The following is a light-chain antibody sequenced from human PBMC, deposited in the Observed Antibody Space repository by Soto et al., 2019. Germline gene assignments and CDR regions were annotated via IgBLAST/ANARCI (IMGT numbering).Light chain of an antibody. CDR3: QQYGSSPPIA. CDR2: GAS. J-gene: IGKJ4*01. CDR1: QSVTSNF. Sequence: EIVLTQSPGTLSLSPGERANLSCRASQSVTSNFLAWYQQKPGQAPRLLIHGASSRATGIPGRFSGSGSGTAFSLTISRLEPEDFAVYYCQQYGSSPPIAFGGGTKVEIK. V-gene: IGKV3-20*01.